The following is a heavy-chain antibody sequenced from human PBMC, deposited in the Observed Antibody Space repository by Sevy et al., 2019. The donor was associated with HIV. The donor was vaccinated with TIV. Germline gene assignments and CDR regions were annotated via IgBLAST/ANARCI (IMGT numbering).Heavy chain of an antibody. CDR3: AKDREGGYSGYDFDY. V-gene: IGHV3-23*01. J-gene: IGHJ4*02. CDR2: ISGIGGST. D-gene: IGHD5-12*01. CDR1: GFTFSSYA. Sequence: GGSLRLSCAASGFTFSSYAMSWVRQAPGKGLEWVSAISGIGGSTYYADSVKGRFTISRDNSKNTLYLQMNSLRAEDTAVYYCAKDREGGYSGYDFDYWGQGTLVTVSS.